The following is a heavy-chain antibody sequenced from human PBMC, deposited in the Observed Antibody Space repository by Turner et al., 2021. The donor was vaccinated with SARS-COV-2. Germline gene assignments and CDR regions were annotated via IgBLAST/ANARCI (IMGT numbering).Heavy chain of an antibody. D-gene: IGHD1-26*01. Sequence: EVQPVESGGGLVQLGGSLRLSCAGSGLTVSSNYMSWGRQAPGKGLEWVSVIYSGGSTYYADSVKGRFTISRDNSKNTLYLQMNSLRAEDTAVYYCARDRVGARGDVVWGQGTLVTVSS. CDR1: GLTVSSNY. V-gene: IGHV3-66*01. CDR3: ARDRVGARGDVV. J-gene: IGHJ4*02. CDR2: IYSGGST.